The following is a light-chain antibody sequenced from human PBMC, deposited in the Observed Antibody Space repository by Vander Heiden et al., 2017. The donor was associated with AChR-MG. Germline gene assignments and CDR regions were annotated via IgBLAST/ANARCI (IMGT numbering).Light chain of an antibody. CDR2: EVS. Sequence: QSALTQPASVSGSPGQSITIACTGPSSDVGGYDYVSWYQQHPGKVPKLMIYEVSHRPSGVSKRFSGSKSGDTASLTISGLQAEDGADYYCSSYTSSSTLVFGGGTRLTVL. V-gene: IGLV2-14*01. CDR3: SSYTSSSTLV. CDR1: SSDVGGYDY. J-gene: IGLJ2*01.